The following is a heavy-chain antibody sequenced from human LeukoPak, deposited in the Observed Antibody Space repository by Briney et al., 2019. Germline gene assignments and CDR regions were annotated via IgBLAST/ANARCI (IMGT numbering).Heavy chain of an antibody. CDR1: GGSISSSSYY. V-gene: IGHV4-39*07. CDR3: ARLFTDWYYYDSSGYPDY. J-gene: IGHJ4*02. D-gene: IGHD3-22*01. CDR2: IYYSGST. Sequence: SETLSLTCTVSGGSISSSSYYWGWIRQPPGKGLEWIGSIYYSGSTYYNPSLKSRVTISVDTSKNQFSLKLSSVTAADTAVYYCARLFTDWYYYDSSGYPDYWGQGTLVTVSS.